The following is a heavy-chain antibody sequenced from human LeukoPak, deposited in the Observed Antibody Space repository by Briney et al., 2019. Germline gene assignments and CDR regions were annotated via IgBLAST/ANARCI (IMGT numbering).Heavy chain of an antibody. Sequence: ASVKVSCKASGYTFTGYYMHWVRQAPGQGLEWMGWINPNSGGTNYAQKFRGRVTMTRDTSISTAYMELSRLRSDDTAVYYCARDGGDYPSHYMDVWGKGTTVTVSS. D-gene: IGHD3-16*01. J-gene: IGHJ6*03. V-gene: IGHV1-2*02. CDR3: ARDGGDYPSHYMDV. CDR2: INPNSGGT. CDR1: GYTFTGYY.